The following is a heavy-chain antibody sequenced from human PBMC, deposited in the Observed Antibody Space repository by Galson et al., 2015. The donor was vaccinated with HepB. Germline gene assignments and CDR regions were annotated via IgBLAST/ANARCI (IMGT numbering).Heavy chain of an antibody. CDR2: ISSSSSYI. CDR3: VRRLIETTGTYPDY. J-gene: IGHJ4*02. CDR1: GFSFNKYS. D-gene: IGHD1-1*01. Sequence: GSLRLSCAASGFSFNKYSINWVRQTPGKGLEWLSFISSSSSYIYYADGLEGRFTASRDNFRRAAYLEMKNLRVEDTGIYFCVRRLIETTGTYPDYWGPGTLVTVSS. V-gene: IGHV3-21*04.